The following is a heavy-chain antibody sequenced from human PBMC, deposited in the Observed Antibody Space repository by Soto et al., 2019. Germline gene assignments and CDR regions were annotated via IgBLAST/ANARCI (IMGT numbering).Heavy chain of an antibody. Sequence: SETLSLTCAVYGGSFSGYYWSWIRQPPGKGLEWIGEINHSGSTNYNPSLKSRVTISVDTSKNQFSLKLSSVTAADTAVYYCARHNRVVVAATHPLGVYFDYWGQGTLVTVSS. CDR3: ARHNRVVVAATHPLGVYFDY. CDR2: INHSGST. V-gene: IGHV4-34*01. CDR1: GGSFSGYY. J-gene: IGHJ4*02. D-gene: IGHD2-15*01.